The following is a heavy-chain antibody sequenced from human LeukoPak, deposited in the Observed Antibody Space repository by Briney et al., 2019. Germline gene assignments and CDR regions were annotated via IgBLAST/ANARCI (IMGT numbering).Heavy chain of an antibody. CDR2: IYYSGST. V-gene: IGHV4-59*01. CDR1: GGSISSYY. Sequence: PSETLSLTCTVSGGSISSYYWSWIRRPPGKGLEWIGYIYYSGSTNYNPSLKSRVTISVDTSKNQFSLKLSSVTAADTAVYYCARVEVGSYYGLDYWGQGTLVTVSS. J-gene: IGHJ4*02. D-gene: IGHD1-26*01. CDR3: ARVEVGSYYGLDY.